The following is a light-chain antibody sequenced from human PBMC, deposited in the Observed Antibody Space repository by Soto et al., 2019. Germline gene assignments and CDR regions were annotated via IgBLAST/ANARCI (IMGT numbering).Light chain of an antibody. CDR3: SLYTSENTYV. Sequence: PGQGHKLLICSRNQRPSGVPDRFSGSKSGTSASLAISGLQAADEADYYCSLYTSENTYVFGTGTKLTVL. J-gene: IGLJ1*01. V-gene: IGLV1-44*01. CDR2: SRN.